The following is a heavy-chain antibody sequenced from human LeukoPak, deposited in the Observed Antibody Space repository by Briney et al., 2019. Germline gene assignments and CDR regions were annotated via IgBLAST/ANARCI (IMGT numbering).Heavy chain of an antibody. CDR3: ANRYYYDSSADV. CDR2: ISVIGGST. D-gene: IGHD3-22*01. J-gene: IGHJ6*04. V-gene: IGHV3-23*01. CDR1: VFTFISYA. Sequence: GGGLRLSSAVSVFTFISYAMSSVRQAPRKGRGRVSAISVIGGSTYYADSVKGRVTISLDNTQNTLYLQINSLRAQDTRVYNCANRYYYDSSADVWGKGTTVTVSS.